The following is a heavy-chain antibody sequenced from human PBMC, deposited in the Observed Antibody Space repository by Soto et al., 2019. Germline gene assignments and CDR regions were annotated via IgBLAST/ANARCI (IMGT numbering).Heavy chain of an antibody. CDR1: GFTFSSYA. V-gene: IGHV3-23*01. CDR3: AKDATDGYYYYYYGMDV. Sequence: SLRLSCAASGFTFSSYAMSWVRQAPGKGLEWVSAISGSGGSTYYADSVKGRFTISRDNSKNTLYLQMNSLRAEDTAVYYCAKDATDGYYYYYYGMDVWGQGTTVTVSS. J-gene: IGHJ6*02. CDR2: ISGSGGST. D-gene: IGHD2-15*01.